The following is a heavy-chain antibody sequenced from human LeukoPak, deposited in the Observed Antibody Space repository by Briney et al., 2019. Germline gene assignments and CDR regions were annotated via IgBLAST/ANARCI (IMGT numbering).Heavy chain of an antibody. CDR1: GGSFSGYY. J-gene: IGHJ1*01. CDR2: INHSGST. Sequence: SETLSLTCAVYGGSFSGYYWSWIRQPPGKGLEWIGEINHSGSTNYNPSLKSRVTISVDTSKNQFSLELSSVTAADTAVYYCANLEYFQHWGQGTLVTVSS. V-gene: IGHV4-34*01. CDR3: ANLEYFQH.